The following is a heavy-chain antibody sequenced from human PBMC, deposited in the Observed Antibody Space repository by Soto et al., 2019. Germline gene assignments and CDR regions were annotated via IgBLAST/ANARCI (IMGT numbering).Heavy chain of an antibody. J-gene: IGHJ4*02. Sequence: QLQLQESGPGLVKPSETLSLTCTVSGGSITRNNHYWGWIRQSPGKGLEWIGSILYSGSINYNPSLQGRVTISVETSKNQCSLKMSSVTAADTAVYYCARLGSSGWYQGSYFDYWGQGTLVTVSS. CDR1: GGSITRNNHY. CDR3: ARLGSSGWYQGSYFDY. CDR2: ILYSGSI. D-gene: IGHD6-19*01. V-gene: IGHV4-39*01.